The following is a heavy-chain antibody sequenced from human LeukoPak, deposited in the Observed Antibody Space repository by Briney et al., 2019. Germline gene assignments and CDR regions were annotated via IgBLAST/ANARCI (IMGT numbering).Heavy chain of an antibody. V-gene: IGHV4-34*01. Sequence: SETLSLTCAVYGGSFSGYYWSWIRQPPGKGLEWIGEINHSGSTNYNPSLKSRVTISVDTSKNQFSLKLSSVTAADTAVYYCARGDTALLPTGLTVEYVQNWGLGSLVTVSS. CDR3: ARGDTALLPTGLTVEYVQN. J-gene: IGHJ1*01. D-gene: IGHD1-20*01. CDR1: GGSFSGYY. CDR2: INHSGST.